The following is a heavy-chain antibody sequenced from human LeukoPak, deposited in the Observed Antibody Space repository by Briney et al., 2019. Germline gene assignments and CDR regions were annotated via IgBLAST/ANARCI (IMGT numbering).Heavy chain of an antibody. CDR2: IYYSGST. D-gene: IGHD3-3*01. J-gene: IGHJ5*02. CDR1: GGSISSYY. Sequence: SETLSLTCTVSGGSISSYYWSWIRQPPGKGLEWIGYIYYSGSTNYNPSLKSRVTISVDTSKNQFSLKLSSVTAADTAVYYCARGTRNYDFWSGYSGDWFDPWGQGTLVTVSS. V-gene: IGHV4-59*01. CDR3: ARGTRNYDFWSGYSGDWFDP.